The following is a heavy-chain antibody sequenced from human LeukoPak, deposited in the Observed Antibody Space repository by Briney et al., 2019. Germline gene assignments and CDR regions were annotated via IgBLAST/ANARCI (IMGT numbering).Heavy chain of an antibody. CDR3: ARGENCSGGSCYSRRPYYYYYMDV. CDR2: IIPIFGTA. V-gene: IGHV1-69*05. Sequence: ASVKVSCKASGGTFSSYAISWVRQAPGQGLEWMGGIIPIFGTANYAQKFQGRVTITTDESTSTAYMELSSLRSEDTAVYYCARGENCSGGSCYSRRPYYYYYMDVWGKGTTVTISS. J-gene: IGHJ6*03. CDR1: GGTFSSYA. D-gene: IGHD2-15*01.